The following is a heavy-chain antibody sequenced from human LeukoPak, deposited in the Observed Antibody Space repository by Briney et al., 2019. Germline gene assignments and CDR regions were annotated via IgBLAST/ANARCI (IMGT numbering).Heavy chain of an antibody. CDR1: GFTFSIYA. D-gene: IGHD3-22*01. Sequence: GGSLRLSRAASGFTFSIYAMSWVRQAPGKGLEWVSSISSRSDYTYYEDSVKGRFTISRDNSQNTLYLQMNSLRAEDTAIYYCAKDRPNYYESNGHYYRRDGDYWGQGTLVTVSS. CDR3: AKDRPNYYESNGHYYRRDGDY. J-gene: IGHJ4*02. CDR2: ISSRSDYT. V-gene: IGHV3-23*01.